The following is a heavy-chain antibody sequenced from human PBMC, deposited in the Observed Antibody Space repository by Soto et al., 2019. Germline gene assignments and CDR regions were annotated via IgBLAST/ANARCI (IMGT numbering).Heavy chain of an antibody. CDR1: GFTFFTSA. J-gene: IGHJ4*01. Sequence: SVNVSFKASGFTFFTSAIQWVRQARGQRLEWMGWIVVDSGNTNYAQKFQERVTITRDMSTNTAYMELTSLRSEGTAVYYCAADPYCGGDRYYDYWGHGTMVTVSS. D-gene: IGHD2-21*02. CDR3: AADPYCGGDRYYDY. CDR2: IVVDSGNT. V-gene: IGHV1-58*02.